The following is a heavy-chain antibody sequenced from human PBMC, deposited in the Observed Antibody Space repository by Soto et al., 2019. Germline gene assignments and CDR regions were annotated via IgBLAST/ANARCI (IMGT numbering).Heavy chain of an antibody. CDR1: GFTFSSYW. D-gene: IGHD1-26*01. V-gene: IGHV3-74*01. Sequence: PGGSLRLSCAASGFTFSSYWMHWVRQAPGKGLVWVSRINSDGSSTSYADSVKGRFTISRDNSKNTLYLQMNSLRAEDTAVYYCANSGSYYSDAFDIWGQGTMVTVSS. CDR2: INSDGSST. J-gene: IGHJ3*02. CDR3: ANSGSYYSDAFDI.